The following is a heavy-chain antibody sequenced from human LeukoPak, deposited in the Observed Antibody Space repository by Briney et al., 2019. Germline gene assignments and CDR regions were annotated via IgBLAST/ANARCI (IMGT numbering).Heavy chain of an antibody. D-gene: IGHD3-3*01. CDR1: GYSFTSYV. CDR3: ARSATQYFFDY. CDR2: ISTYNGNT. J-gene: IGHJ4*02. Sequence: GASVKVSCKASGYSFTSYVITWVRQAPGQGLEWMGWISTYNGNTKYEQNLQGRVTMTTDTTTRTVYMDLRSLRSDETAVYYGARSATQYFFDYWGQGTLVTVSS. V-gene: IGHV1-18*01.